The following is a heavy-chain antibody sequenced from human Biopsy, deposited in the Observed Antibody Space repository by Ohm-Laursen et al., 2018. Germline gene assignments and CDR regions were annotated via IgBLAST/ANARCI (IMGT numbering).Heavy chain of an antibody. CDR3: ARDAEEFDSSGPRFDY. Sequence: SLRLSCAASGFTFSRHGMHWVRQAPGKGLEWVAVSWSDGNNKYYADSVKGRFTISRDTSRNTLYMQMNSLRVEDTALYYCARDAEEFDSSGPRFDYWGQGTLVTVSS. D-gene: IGHD3-22*01. CDR2: SWSDGNNK. J-gene: IGHJ4*02. CDR1: GFTFSRHG. V-gene: IGHV3-33*01.